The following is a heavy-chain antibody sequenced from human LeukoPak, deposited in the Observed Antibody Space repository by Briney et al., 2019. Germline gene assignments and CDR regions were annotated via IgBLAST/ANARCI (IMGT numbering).Heavy chain of an antibody. Sequence: PSETLSLTCAVYGGSFSGYYWSWIRQPPGKGLEWIGEINHSGSTNYNPSLKSRVTISVDTSKNQFSLKLSSVTAADTAVYYCAREHYYGSGSYYKARDYWGQGTLVTVPS. D-gene: IGHD3-10*01. J-gene: IGHJ4*02. CDR1: GGSFSGYY. CDR3: AREHYYGSGSYYKARDY. CDR2: INHSGST. V-gene: IGHV4-34*01.